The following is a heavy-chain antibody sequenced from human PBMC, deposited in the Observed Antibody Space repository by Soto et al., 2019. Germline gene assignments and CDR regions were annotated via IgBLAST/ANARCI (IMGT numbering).Heavy chain of an antibody. CDR2: IYYSGST. CDR3: ARDALTTGTTYAFDI. CDR1: GCSVSSGSYY. V-gene: IGHV4-61*01. Sequence: SETLSLTCPVSGCSVSSGSYYWSWMRQPPGKGLEWIGYIYYSGSTNYNPSLKSRVTISVDTSKNQFSLKLSSVTAADTAVYYCARDALTTGTTYAFDIWGQGTMVTVSS. D-gene: IGHD1-1*01. J-gene: IGHJ3*02.